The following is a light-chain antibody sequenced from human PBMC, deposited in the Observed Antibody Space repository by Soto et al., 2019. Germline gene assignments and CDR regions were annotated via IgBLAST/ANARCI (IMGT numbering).Light chain of an antibody. V-gene: IGKV3-15*01. CDR1: QSVSSK. CDR3: HQYNHWLTWT. CDR2: SAS. Sequence: EIVMTQSPATLSLSPGQRATLSCRASQSVSSKLAWYQQRPGQAPRLLIYSASTRATGIPARFSGSGSGTEFTLTISSLQSEDFAVYYCHQYNHWLTWTFGQGTKLEI. J-gene: IGKJ1*01.